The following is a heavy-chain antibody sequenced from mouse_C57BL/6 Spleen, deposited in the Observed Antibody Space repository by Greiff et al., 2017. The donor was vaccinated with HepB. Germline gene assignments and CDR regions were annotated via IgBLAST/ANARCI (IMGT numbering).Heavy chain of an antibody. Sequence: EVKLVESGGGLVKPGGSLKLSCAASGFTFSSYAMSWVRQTPEKRLEWVATISDGGSYTYYPDNVKGRFTISRDNAKNNLYLQMSHLKSEDTAMYYCARDRANYYYGSADYYAMDYWGQGTSVTVSS. CDR1: GFTFSSYA. CDR3: ARDRANYYYGSADYYAMDY. D-gene: IGHD1-1*01. CDR2: ISDGGSYT. J-gene: IGHJ4*01. V-gene: IGHV5-4*01.